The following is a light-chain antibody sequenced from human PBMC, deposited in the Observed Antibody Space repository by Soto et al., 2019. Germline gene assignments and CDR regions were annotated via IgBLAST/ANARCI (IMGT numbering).Light chain of an antibody. CDR1: QPVNNNF. CDR2: GAG. CDR3: QQRSNWPIT. Sequence: EIVLTQTPGTLSLSPGERATLSCRASQPVNNNFLAWYQQKPGQAPRLLTYGAGSRATGIPDRFSGSGSGTDFTLTISSLEPEDFAVYYCQQRSNWPITFGQGTRLEI. V-gene: IGKV3D-20*02. J-gene: IGKJ5*01.